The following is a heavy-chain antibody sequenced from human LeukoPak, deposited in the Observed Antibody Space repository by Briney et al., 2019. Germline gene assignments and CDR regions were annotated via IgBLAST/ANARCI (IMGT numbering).Heavy chain of an antibody. CDR1: GFTFSSYS. J-gene: IGHJ4*02. D-gene: IGHD5-18*01. Sequence: GGSLRLSCAASGFTFSSYSMNWVRQAPGKGLEWVSYISSSSSTIYYADSVKGRFTISRDNAKNSLYLQMNSLRAEDTAVYYCARIGEPLYSYGYGKTNRPFDYWGQGTLVTVSS. CDR3: ARIGEPLYSYGYGKTNRPFDY. CDR2: ISSSSSTI. V-gene: IGHV3-48*01.